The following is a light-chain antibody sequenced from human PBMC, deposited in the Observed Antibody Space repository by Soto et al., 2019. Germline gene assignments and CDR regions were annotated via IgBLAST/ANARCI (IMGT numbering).Light chain of an antibody. Sequence: IVMTQSPATVSVSPGESTSVSCRASRTIGTNLGWYQQKPGQAPRLLISKTSNRATGVPARFSGSGSGTEFTLTITSLQSEDIAVYYCQQYADWPLTFGGGTKVDIK. J-gene: IGKJ4*01. CDR2: KTS. CDR3: QQYADWPLT. V-gene: IGKV3-15*01. CDR1: RTIGTN.